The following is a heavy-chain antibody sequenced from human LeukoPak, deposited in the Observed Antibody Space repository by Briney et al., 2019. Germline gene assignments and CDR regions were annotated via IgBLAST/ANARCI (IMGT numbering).Heavy chain of an antibody. CDR3: ARGFRRFGELLYWYCFDY. D-gene: IGHD3-10*01. CDR2: MNPNSGNT. Sequence: ASVKVSCKASGYTFTSYDINWVRQATGQGLEWMGWMNPNSGNTGYAQKFQGRVTMTRNTSISTAYMELSSLRSEDTAVYYCARGFRRFGELLYWYCFDYWGQGTLVTVSS. V-gene: IGHV1-8*01. CDR1: GYTFTSYD. J-gene: IGHJ4*02.